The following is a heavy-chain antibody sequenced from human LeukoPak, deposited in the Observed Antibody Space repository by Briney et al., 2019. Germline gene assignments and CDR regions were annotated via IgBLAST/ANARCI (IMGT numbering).Heavy chain of an antibody. J-gene: IGHJ2*01. V-gene: IGHV3-23*01. Sequence: PGGSLRLSCAASGFTFSKYAMSWVRQAPGTGLEWVSDISGSGGSTYHPDFGKGRFTISRDNSKNTLYLQMNSLRAEDTAVYYCAKGRRGGYWYFDLWGRGTLVTVSS. CDR3: AKGRRGGYWYFDL. CDR2: ISGSGGST. D-gene: IGHD3-10*01. CDR1: GFTFSKYA.